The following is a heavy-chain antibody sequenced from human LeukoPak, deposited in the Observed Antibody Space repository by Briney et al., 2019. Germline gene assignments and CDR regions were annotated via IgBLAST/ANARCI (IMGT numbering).Heavy chain of an antibody. Sequence: GGSLRLSCAASGFTSSDHYMDWVRQAPGKGLEWIGRSRNEGHSYSTDFAASVRGRASLSRDHSRNSLYLQINSLRTDDTAVYYCVALLRGIGYWGQGTLVTVSS. CDR1: GFTSSDHY. D-gene: IGHD3-10*01. CDR3: VALLRGIGY. V-gene: IGHV3-72*01. CDR2: SRNEGHSYST. J-gene: IGHJ4*02.